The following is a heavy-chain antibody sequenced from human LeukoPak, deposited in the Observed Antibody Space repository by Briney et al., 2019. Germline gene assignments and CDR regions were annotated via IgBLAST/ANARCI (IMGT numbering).Heavy chain of an antibody. J-gene: IGHJ3*02. Sequence: GGSLRLSCAASGFTVSRHYMSWVRQAPGKGLEWVSIIYSPGGTYYADSVKGRFTISRDNSKNTIYLQTNSLRVEDTAVYYCAKTGCLVATICAFDIWGQGTLVTVSS. CDR1: GFTVSRHY. CDR2: IYSPGGT. D-gene: IGHD5-12*01. CDR3: AKTGCLVATICAFDI. V-gene: IGHV3-53*01.